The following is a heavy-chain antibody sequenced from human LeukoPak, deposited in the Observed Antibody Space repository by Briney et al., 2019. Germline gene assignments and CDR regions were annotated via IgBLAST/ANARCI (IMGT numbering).Heavy chain of an antibody. V-gene: IGHV3-21*01. CDR1: GFTFSSYS. CDR2: ISSSSSHI. CDR3: ARVLEAASFDY. J-gene: IGHJ4*02. D-gene: IGHD6-13*01. Sequence: PGGSLRLSCAASGFTFSSYSMNWVRQAPGKGLEWVSSISSSSSHIYYADSVKGRFTISRDNAKNSLYLQMNSLRADDTAVYYCARVLEAASFDYWGQGSPVTVSS.